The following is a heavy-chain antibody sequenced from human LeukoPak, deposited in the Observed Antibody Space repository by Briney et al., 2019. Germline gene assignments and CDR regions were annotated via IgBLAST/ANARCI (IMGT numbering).Heavy chain of an antibody. D-gene: IGHD6-13*01. CDR1: GYTFTGYY. J-gene: IGHJ6*02. Sequence: GASVKVSCKASGYTFTGYYMHWVRQAPGQGLEWMGWINPNSGGTNYAQKFQGRVTMTRDTSISTAYMELSRLRSDDTAVHYCARDSVKIAAAGSYHYGMDVWGQGTTVTVSS. CDR2: INPNSGGT. CDR3: ARDSVKIAAAGSYHYGMDV. V-gene: IGHV1-2*02.